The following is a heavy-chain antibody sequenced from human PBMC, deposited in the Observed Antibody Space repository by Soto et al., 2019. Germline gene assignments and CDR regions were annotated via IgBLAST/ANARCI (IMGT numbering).Heavy chain of an antibody. CDR2: IKEDGSEK. D-gene: IGHD2-2*01. CDR3: ARASSGTSGEIDC. J-gene: IGHJ4*02. CDR1: AFTFSNYW. V-gene: IGHV3-7*04. Sequence: EVQLVESGGGLVQPGGSLRLSCAASAFTFSNYWMSWVRQAPGKGLECVAKIKEDGSEKYYVDSVKGRFTISRDNANNSVYLQMNSLTVEDTAMYYCARASSGTSGEIDCWGQGTLVTVSS.